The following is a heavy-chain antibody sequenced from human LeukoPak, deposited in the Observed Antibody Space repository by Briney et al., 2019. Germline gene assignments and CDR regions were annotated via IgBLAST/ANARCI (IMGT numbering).Heavy chain of an antibody. Sequence: ASVKVSCKASGYTFTGYYMHWVRQAPGQGLEWMGWINPNSGGTHYAQKFQGRVTMTRDTSISTAYMELSRLRSDDTAVYYCAREPSITMIVVVRGGYFDYWGQGTLVTVSS. CDR2: INPNSGGT. CDR1: GYTFTGYY. CDR3: AREPSITMIVVVRGGYFDY. D-gene: IGHD3-22*01. V-gene: IGHV1-2*02. J-gene: IGHJ4*02.